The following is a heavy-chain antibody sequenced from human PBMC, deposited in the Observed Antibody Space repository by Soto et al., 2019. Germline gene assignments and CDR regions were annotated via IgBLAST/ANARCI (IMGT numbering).Heavy chain of an antibody. J-gene: IGHJ6*02. CDR3: ARDLTVVTLVLDYYYGMDV. D-gene: IGHD2-21*02. Sequence: ASVKVSCKASGYTFTSYYMHWVRQAPGQGLEWMGIINPSGGSTSYAQKFQGRVTMTRDTSTSTVYMELSSLRSEDTAVYYCARDLTVVTLVLDYYYGMDVWGQGTTVTVSS. CDR2: INPSGGST. V-gene: IGHV1-46*01. CDR1: GYTFTSYY.